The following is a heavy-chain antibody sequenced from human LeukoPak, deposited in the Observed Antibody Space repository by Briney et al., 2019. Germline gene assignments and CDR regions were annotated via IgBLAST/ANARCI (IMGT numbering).Heavy chain of an antibody. CDR3: ARGYDSSGYYPALWYFDY. Sequence: GGSLRLSCAASGFPFSSYSMTWVRQAPGKGLEWVANIKPDGTTKFYVDSVKGRFTISRDNALNSLYLQMNSLRAEDTAVYYCARGYDSSGYYPALWYFDYWGQGTLVTVSS. D-gene: IGHD3-22*01. CDR1: GFPFSSYS. J-gene: IGHJ4*02. CDR2: IKPDGTTK. V-gene: IGHV3-7*03.